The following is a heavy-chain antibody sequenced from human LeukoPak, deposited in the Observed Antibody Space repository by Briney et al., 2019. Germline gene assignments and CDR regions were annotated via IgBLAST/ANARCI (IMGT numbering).Heavy chain of an antibody. CDR3: GGDGYGFRHCFLEGDGFGP. CDR1: GYTFTSYD. Sequence: ASVKVSCKASGYTFTSYDINWVRQATGQGLEWMGWMNPNSGNTGYAQKFQGRVTMTRNTSISTAYMELSSLRSEDTAAYYCGGDGYGFRHCFLEGDGFGPWGQGTLVTVSS. CDR2: MNPNSGNT. J-gene: IGHJ5*02. V-gene: IGHV1-8*01. D-gene: IGHD3-22*01.